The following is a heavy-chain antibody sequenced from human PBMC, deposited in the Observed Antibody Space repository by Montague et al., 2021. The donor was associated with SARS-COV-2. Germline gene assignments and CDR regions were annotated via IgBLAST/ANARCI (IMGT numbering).Heavy chain of an antibody. J-gene: IGHJ4*02. CDR3: AKLGYCRGGACFRGGSEC. CDR1: GGSIARTHDY. V-gene: IGHV4-39*01. Sequence: SETLSLTCTVSGGSIARTHDYWTRLRQRPGGGLEWIATIHYGGGTYYNLSLQSRVDISVDTSQNQLSLTLASVTAADTAVYYCAKLGYCRGGACFRGGSECWGQGILVPVSS. D-gene: IGHD2-15*01. CDR2: IHYGGGT.